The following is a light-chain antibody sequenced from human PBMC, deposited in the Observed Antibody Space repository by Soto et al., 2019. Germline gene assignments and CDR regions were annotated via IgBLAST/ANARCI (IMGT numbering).Light chain of an antibody. CDR1: QSVSSY. CDR2: DAS. J-gene: IGKJ4*01. V-gene: IGKV3-11*01. CDR3: HQGSYWPLT. Sequence: EIVLTQSPATLSLSPGERATLSCRASQSVSSYLAWYQQKPGQAPRLLIYDASNRATGIPARFSGSGSGTDFTLTISSLEPEDFAVYFCHQGSYWPLTFGGGTKVEIK.